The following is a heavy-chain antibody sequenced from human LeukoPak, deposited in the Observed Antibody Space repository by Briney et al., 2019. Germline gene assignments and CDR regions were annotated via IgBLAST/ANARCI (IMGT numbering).Heavy chain of an antibody. J-gene: IGHJ6*02. D-gene: IGHD2-15*01. V-gene: IGHV4-34*01. Sequence: SETLSLTCAVYGWSFSGYYWSWIRQPPGKGLEWIGEINHSGSTNYNPSRKSRVTISVDTSKNQFSLKLSSVTATDTAVYYCARAGDIVVVVASSSYGMDVWGQGTTVTVSS. CDR2: INHSGST. CDR3: ARAGDIVVVVASSSYGMDV. CDR1: GWSFSGYY.